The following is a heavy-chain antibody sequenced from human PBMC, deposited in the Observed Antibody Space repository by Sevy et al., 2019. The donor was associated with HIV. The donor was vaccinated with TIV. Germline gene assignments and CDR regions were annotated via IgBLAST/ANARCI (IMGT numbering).Heavy chain of an antibody. CDR1: GYTFTSYD. D-gene: IGHD5-18*01. CDR2: MNPNSGNT. V-gene: IGHV1-8*01. J-gene: IGHJ6*02. Sequence: ASVKVSCKASGYTFTSYDINWVRQATGQGLEWMGWMNPNSGNTGYAQKFQGRVTMTRNTSISTAYMELSSLRSADTAVYYCAGGFPVTAMVRYYHYGMDVWGQGTTVTVSS. CDR3: AGGFPVTAMVRYYHYGMDV.